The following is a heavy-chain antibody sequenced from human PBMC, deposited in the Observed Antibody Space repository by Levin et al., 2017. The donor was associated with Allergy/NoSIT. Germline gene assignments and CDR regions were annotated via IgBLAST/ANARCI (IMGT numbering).Heavy chain of an antibody. V-gene: IGHV3-30-3*01. J-gene: IGHJ3*02. D-gene: IGHD7-27*01. CDR3: ARAKLGPDVFDI. Sequence: LSLTCAAPGFTFSNYAMHWVRQAPGKGLEWVALISYDGGNKYYADSVKGRFTISRDNSKNTLYLQMNSLRAEDTAVYYCARAKLGPDVFDIWGQGTMVTVSS. CDR1: GFTFSNYA. CDR2: ISYDGGNK.